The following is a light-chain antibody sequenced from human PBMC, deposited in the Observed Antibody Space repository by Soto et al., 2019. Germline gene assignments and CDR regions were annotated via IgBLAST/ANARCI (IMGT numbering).Light chain of an antibody. J-gene: IGLJ2*01. CDR2: EVS. CDR1: SSDIGGYNY. V-gene: IGLV2-8*01. CDR3: SSYAGSNNFVV. Sequence: QSALTQPPSASGSPAQSVTISCTGTSSDIGGYNYVSWYQQHPGTAPKLMIYEVSQRPSGVPDRFSGSKSGNTASLTVSGLQAEDEADYYCSSYAGSNNFVVFGGGTKVTVL.